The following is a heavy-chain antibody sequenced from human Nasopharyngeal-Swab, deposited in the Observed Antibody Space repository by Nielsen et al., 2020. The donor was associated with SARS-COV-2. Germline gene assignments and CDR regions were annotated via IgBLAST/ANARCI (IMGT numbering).Heavy chain of an antibody. V-gene: IGHV3-7*01. J-gene: IGHJ4*02. D-gene: IGHD6-13*01. CDR3: AREEGSSWHYFDY. Sequence: GESLKISCAASGFTFGSYWMSWVRQAPGKGLEWVANIKQDASEKSYVDSVKGRFTISRDNAKNSLYLQMNSLRAEDTAVYYCAREEGSSWHYFDYWGQGTLVTVSS. CDR1: GFTFGSYW. CDR2: IKQDASEK.